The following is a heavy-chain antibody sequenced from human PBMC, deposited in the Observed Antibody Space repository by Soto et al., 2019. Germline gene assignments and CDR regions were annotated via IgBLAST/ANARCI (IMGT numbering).Heavy chain of an antibody. V-gene: IGHV3-48*01. CDR2: ISKSGGTI. CDR3: ARPIVGATWNYYYGMDV. Sequence: GGSLRLSCAASGLHISAYPMNWVRKAPGKGLEWVSYISKSGGTINYADSVKGRFTISRDNAKNSLYLQMNSLRAEDTAVYYCARPIVGATWNYYYGMDVWGQRTTVTVSS. J-gene: IGHJ6*02. CDR1: GLHISAYP. D-gene: IGHD1-26*01.